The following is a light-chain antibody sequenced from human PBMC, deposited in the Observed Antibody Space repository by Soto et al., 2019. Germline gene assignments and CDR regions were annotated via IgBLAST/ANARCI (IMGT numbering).Light chain of an antibody. Sequence: EIVLTQSPDTLSLSPGERATLSCRASQSITNGYLAWYQQKHGQAPRLLIYDASTRATGIADRFSGGGSGAEYTLTISRLEPEDFAVYSCQQYGFSPITFGQGTRLEI. V-gene: IGKV3-20*01. J-gene: IGKJ5*01. CDR1: QSITNGY. CDR3: QQYGFSPIT. CDR2: DAS.